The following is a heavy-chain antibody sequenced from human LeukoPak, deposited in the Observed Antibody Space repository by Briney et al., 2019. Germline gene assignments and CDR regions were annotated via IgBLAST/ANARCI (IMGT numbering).Heavy chain of an antibody. Sequence: ASVKVSCKASGYTFITYGISWVRQAPGQGLEWMGWISAYNGNTNYAQNLQGRVTMTTDTSTSTAYMELRSLRSDDTAVYYCARGAVRLLLFGDSGRKSKTYFDYWGQGTLVTVSS. CDR2: ISAYNGNT. V-gene: IGHV1-18*01. D-gene: IGHD3-10*01. CDR1: GYTFITYG. CDR3: ARGAVRLLLFGDSGRKSKTYFDY. J-gene: IGHJ4*02.